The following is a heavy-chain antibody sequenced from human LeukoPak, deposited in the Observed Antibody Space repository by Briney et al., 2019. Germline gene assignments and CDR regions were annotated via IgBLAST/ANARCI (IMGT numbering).Heavy chain of an antibody. J-gene: IGHJ5*02. CDR3: ATGRGGPFDP. D-gene: IGHD2-15*01. Sequence: SDTLSLTCTVSGGSITSGSYYWSWIRQPAGKGLEWIGHIYTSGSTNYNPSLKSRVTISVDTSKNQFSLKLNSVTAADTAVYYCATGRGGPFDPWGQGTLVTVSS. CDR1: GGSITSGSYY. CDR2: IYTSGST. V-gene: IGHV4-61*09.